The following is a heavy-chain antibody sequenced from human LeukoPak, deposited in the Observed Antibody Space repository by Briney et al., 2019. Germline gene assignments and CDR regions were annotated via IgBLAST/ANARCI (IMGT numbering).Heavy chain of an antibody. CDR3: ARGGGSYYSVYYYYYMDV. Sequence: SETLSLTCTVSGGSISGHYWGWIRQPPGKGLEWIGSIYHSGSTNYNPSLKSRVTISVDTSKNQFSLKLSSVTAADTAVYYCARGGGSYYSVYYYYYMDVWGKGTTVTISS. V-gene: IGHV4-38-2*02. CDR2: IYHSGST. J-gene: IGHJ6*03. CDR1: GGSISGHY. D-gene: IGHD1-26*01.